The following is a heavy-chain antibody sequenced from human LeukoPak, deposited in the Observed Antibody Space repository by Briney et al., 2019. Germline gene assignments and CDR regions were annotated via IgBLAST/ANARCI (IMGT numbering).Heavy chain of an antibody. CDR2: IYYSGST. J-gene: IGHJ4*02. CDR3: ARLDYYDSSGYPED. V-gene: IGHV4-59*08. CDR1: GGSISSYY. Sequence: SETLSLTCTVSGGSISSYYWGWIRQPPGKGLEWIGYIYYSGSTNYNPSLKSRVTISVDTSKNQFSLKLSSVTAADTAVYYCARLDYYDSSGYPEDWGQGTLVTVSS. D-gene: IGHD3-22*01.